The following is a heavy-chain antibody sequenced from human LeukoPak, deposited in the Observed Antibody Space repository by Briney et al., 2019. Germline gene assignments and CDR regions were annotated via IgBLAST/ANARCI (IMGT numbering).Heavy chain of an antibody. CDR2: INPNSGGT. V-gene: IGHV1-2*02. D-gene: IGHD6-6*01. Sequence: GASVKVSCKASGYTFTGYYMHWVRQAPGQGLEWMGWINPNSGGTNYAQKFQGRVTMTRDTSISTAYMELSRLRSDDTAVYYCARDIAGYSSSSGLIDYWGQGTLVTVSS. CDR1: GYTFTGYY. CDR3: ARDIAGYSSSSGLIDY. J-gene: IGHJ4*02.